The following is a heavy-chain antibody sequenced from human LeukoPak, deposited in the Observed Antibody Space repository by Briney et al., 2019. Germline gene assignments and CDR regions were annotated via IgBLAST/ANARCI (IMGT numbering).Heavy chain of an antibody. CDR1: GGSVSSGSYY. CDR2: IYYSGST. Sequence: SETLSLTCTVSGGSVSSGSYYWSWIRQPPGKGLEWIGYIYYSGSTNYNPSLKSRVTISVDTFKNQFSLKLSSVTAADTAIYYCARGSFSGSWWDYWGQGTLVTVSS. V-gene: IGHV4-61*01. J-gene: IGHJ4*02. D-gene: IGHD6-13*01. CDR3: ARGSFSGSWWDY.